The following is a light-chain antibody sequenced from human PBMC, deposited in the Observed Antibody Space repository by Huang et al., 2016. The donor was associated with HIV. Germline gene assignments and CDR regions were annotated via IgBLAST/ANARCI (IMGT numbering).Light chain of an antibody. J-gene: IGKJ5*01. Sequence: DIVMTQSPGSLTVSLGERASINCTSSQPLLSTANNKSYLAWYQQKLRQPPKVLIYWASNRESGVPERFSGSGSGTDFTLTISSLQAEDVALYYCQQYYSASITFGQGTRVEI. CDR3: QQYYSASIT. V-gene: IGKV4-1*01. CDR1: QPLLSTANNKSY. CDR2: WAS.